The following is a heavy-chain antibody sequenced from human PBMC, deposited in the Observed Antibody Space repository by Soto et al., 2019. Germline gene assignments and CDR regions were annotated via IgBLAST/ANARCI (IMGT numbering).Heavy chain of an antibody. CDR1: GGSISSGGYY. D-gene: IGHD4-17*01. Sequence: QVQLQESGPGLVKPSQTLSLTCTVSGGSISSGGYYWSWIRQHPGKGLEWIGYIYYSGSTYYNPSLKSPVTLSVDTSKKRFSLKLSSVTAAATGVYYCASGGSGGRGLRHNWFDPWGQGTLVTVSS. J-gene: IGHJ5*02. CDR3: ASGGSGGRGLRHNWFDP. CDR2: IYYSGST. V-gene: IGHV4-31*01.